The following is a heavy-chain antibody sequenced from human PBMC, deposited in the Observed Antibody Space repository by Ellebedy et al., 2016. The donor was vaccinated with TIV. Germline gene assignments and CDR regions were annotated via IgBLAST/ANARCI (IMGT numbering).Heavy chain of an antibody. CDR1: GFTFNTDS. CDR2: ISSSSTTI. CDR3: VRGGSYYDASGYHYPRWFDP. D-gene: IGHD3-22*01. Sequence: PGGSLRLSCAASGFTFNTDSMNWVRQAPGKGLEWISYISSSSTTIYYADSVKGRFTISRDNAKRSLYLQMNSLRAEDTAVYFCVRGGSYYDASGYHYPRWFDPWGHGTLVAVSS. J-gene: IGHJ5*02. V-gene: IGHV3-48*04.